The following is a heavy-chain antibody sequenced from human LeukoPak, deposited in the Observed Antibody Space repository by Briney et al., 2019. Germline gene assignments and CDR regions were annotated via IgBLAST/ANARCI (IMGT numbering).Heavy chain of an antibody. CDR2: ISGGGGSA. J-gene: IGHJ3*02. V-gene: IGHV3-23*01. CDR1: GFTFSSFA. D-gene: IGHD2-15*01. Sequence: PGGSLRLSCVVSGFTFSSFAMDWVRQAPGKGLEWVAAISGGGGSAYYADSVKGRFTISRDNSKNTLYLHVNSLRDEDTAIYYCARDGGSYCGGGSCYSGTALDIWGQGTLVTVSS. CDR3: ARDGGSYCGGGSCYSGTALDI.